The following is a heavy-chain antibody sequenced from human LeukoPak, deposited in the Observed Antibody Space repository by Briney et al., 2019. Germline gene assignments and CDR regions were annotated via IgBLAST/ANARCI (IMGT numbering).Heavy chain of an antibody. CDR3: ARVVHWFDP. V-gene: IGHV4-34*01. CDR1: GGSFSGYC. CDR2: INHSGST. J-gene: IGHJ5*02. D-gene: IGHD3-10*02. Sequence: PSETLSLTCAVYGGSFSGYCWSWIRQPPGKGLEWIGEINHSGSTNYNPSLKSRVTISVDTSKNQFSLKLSSVTAADTAVYYCARVVHWFDPWGQGTLVTVSS.